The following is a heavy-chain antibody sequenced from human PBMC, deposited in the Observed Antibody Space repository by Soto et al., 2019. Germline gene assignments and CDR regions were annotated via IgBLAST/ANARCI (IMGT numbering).Heavy chain of an antibody. CDR2: IIPIFGTA. V-gene: IGHV1-69*13. Sequence: GASVKVSCKASGGTFSSYAISWVRQAPGQGLEWMGGIIPIFGTANYAQKFQGRVTITADESTSTAYMELSSLRSEDTAVYYCARGSWVEIHYSNYPSGYYGMDVWGQGTTVTVSS. CDR3: ARGSWVEIHYSNYPSGYYGMDV. D-gene: IGHD4-4*01. CDR1: GGTFSSYA. J-gene: IGHJ6*02.